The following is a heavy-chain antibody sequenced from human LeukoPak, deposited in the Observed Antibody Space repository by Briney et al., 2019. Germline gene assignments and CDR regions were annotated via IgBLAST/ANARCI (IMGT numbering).Heavy chain of an antibody. J-gene: IGHJ4*02. CDR3: AKTQGYFDY. Sequence: GGSLRLSYAASGFTFSNYGMTWVRQAPGKGLEWVSAISGSGGTTYDADSVKGRFTVSRDNSKNILYLQMNSLRADDTAVYLCAKTQGYFDYWGQGTLVTVSS. CDR1: GFTFSNYG. CDR2: ISGSGGTT. V-gene: IGHV3-23*01.